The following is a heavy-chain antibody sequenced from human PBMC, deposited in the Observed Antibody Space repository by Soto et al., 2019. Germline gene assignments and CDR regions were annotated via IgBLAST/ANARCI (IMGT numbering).Heavy chain of an antibody. CDR3: ARDFGAGAHFDH. D-gene: IGHD3-10*01. V-gene: IGHV4-34*01. CDR1: GGSLTDYW. Sequence: QVHLQQWGTELLKPSETLSLTCAVYGGSLTDYWWTWIRQTPGKGLEWIGEINHIGESNHNPSLKSRVTISLDTSQNQFSLKLTSVTVADTAVYYCARDFGAGAHFDHWGQGSLVTVSS. CDR2: INHIGES. J-gene: IGHJ4*02.